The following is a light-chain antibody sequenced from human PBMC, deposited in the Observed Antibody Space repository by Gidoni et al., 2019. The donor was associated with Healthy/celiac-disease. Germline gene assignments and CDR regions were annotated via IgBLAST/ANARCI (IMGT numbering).Light chain of an antibody. J-gene: IGKJ2*01. CDR3: HQSYSTPPYT. Sequence: DIQMTQSPSSLSASVGDRVTITCRASQSISSYLTWYQQKPGKAPKLLIYAASSLQSGVPSRFSGSGSGTDFTLTISSLQPDDFATYYCHQSYSTPPYTFGQGTKLEIK. V-gene: IGKV1-39*01. CDR1: QSISSY. CDR2: AAS.